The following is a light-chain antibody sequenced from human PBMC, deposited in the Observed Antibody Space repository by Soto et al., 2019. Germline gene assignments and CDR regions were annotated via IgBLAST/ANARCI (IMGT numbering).Light chain of an antibody. CDR3: QHFGGSLPVP. CDR1: ESVNIMY. V-gene: IGKV3-20*01. J-gene: IGKJ5*01. Sequence: EIVLTEYPGVLSLSPGGRAAFSCRASESVNIMYLGWYQQKPGQAPRLLISHTSLRPTGIPDRFSGSGSGTDFTLTISRLEPEDFAVYYCQHFGGSLPVPFGHRARLAIK. CDR2: HTS.